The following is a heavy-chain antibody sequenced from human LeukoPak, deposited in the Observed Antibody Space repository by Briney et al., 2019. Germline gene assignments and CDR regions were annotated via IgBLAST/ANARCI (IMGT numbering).Heavy chain of an antibody. CDR3: ARGLDANDWSDTFDI. V-gene: IGHV4-38-2*02. J-gene: IGHJ3*02. D-gene: IGHD3/OR15-3a*01. Sequence: PSETLSLTCTVSGYSISSGYYWGWIRQPPGKGLEWIGSIYHSGRTYYNPSLKSRVTISVDTSKNQFSLKLSSVTAADTAVYFCARGLDANDWSDTFDIWGQGTMVTVSS. CDR1: GYSISSGYY. CDR2: IYHSGRT.